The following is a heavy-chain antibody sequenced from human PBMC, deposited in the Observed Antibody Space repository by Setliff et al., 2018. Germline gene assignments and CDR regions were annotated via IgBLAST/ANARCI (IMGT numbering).Heavy chain of an antibody. CDR1: GNSFTVLY. D-gene: IGHD3-9*01. CDR3: ARQDILTGYYAFDY. V-gene: IGHV1-2*02. Sequence: ASVKVSCKSSGNSFTVLYLHWVRQAPGQGLEWMGWISPHSGDTYYAQKFQSRVRMTRDTSTYAAYLELSDLTSDDTAMYYCARQDILTGYYAFDYWGQGTLVTVSS. CDR2: ISPHSGDT. J-gene: IGHJ4*02.